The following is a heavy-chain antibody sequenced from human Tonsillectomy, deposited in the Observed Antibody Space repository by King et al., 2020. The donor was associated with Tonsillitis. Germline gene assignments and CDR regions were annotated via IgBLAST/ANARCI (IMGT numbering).Heavy chain of an antibody. J-gene: IGHJ2*01. CDR1: GFTFSSYS. V-gene: IGHV3-21*01. Sequence: VQLVESGGGLVKPGGSLRLSCAASGFTFSSYSMNWVRQAPGKGLEWVSSISSSSSYIYYADSVKGRFTISRDNAKNSLYLQMNSLRAEDTAVYYCARVARGDPGWYFDLWVRGTLVTVSS. CDR3: ARVARGDPGWYFDL. CDR2: ISSSSSYI. D-gene: IGHD2-21*01.